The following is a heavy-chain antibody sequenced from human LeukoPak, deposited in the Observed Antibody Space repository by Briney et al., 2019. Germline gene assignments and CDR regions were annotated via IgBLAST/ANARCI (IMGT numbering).Heavy chain of an antibody. Sequence: PGGSLRLSCAASGFTFSSYEMNWVRQAPGKGLEWVSYISSSGSTIYYADSVKGRFTISRDNAKNSLYLQMNSLRAEDTAVYYCARGTGVGATNFDYWGQGTLVTVSS. CDR3: ARGTGVGATNFDY. CDR2: ISSSGSTI. CDR1: GFTFSSYE. J-gene: IGHJ4*02. V-gene: IGHV3-48*03. D-gene: IGHD1-26*01.